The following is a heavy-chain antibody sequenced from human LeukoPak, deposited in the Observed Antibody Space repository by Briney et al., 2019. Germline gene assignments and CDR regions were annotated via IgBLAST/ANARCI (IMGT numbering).Heavy chain of an antibody. CDR3: ARIRNDSSGYWGLGY. D-gene: IGHD3-22*01. Sequence: ASVEVSCKASGGTFSSYAISWVRQAPGQGLEWMGVINPSGGSTTYAQKFQGRVTMTRDMSTSTVYMELSSLRSEDTALYYCARIRNDSSGYWGLGYWGQGTLVTVSS. J-gene: IGHJ4*02. CDR2: INPSGGST. V-gene: IGHV1-46*01. CDR1: GGTFSSYA.